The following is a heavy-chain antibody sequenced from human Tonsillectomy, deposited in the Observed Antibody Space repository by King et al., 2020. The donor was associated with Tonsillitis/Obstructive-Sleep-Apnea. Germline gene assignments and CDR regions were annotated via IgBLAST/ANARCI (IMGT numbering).Heavy chain of an antibody. CDR1: GFTFSNYA. D-gene: IGHD5-18*01. CDR2: ISYDGSNK. CDR3: ARESGIQLWSTPPDAFDI. J-gene: IGHJ3*02. V-gene: IGHV3-30-3*01. Sequence: QLVQSGGGVVQPGRSLTLSCAASGFTFSNYAMHWVRQAPGKGLEWVAGISYDGSNKYYADSVKGRFTISRDNSKNTLYLQMNSLRAEDTAVYYCARESGIQLWSTPPDAFDIWGQGTLVTVSS.